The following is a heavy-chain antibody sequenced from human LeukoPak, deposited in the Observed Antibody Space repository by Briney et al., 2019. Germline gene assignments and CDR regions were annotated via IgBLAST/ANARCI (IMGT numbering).Heavy chain of an antibody. Sequence: SETLSLTCAVYGGSFSGYYWSWIRQPPGKGLEWIGEINHSGSTNYNPSLKSRVTISVDTSKNQFSLKLSSVTAADTAVYYCASSRGWFDPWGQGTLVTVSS. J-gene: IGHJ5*02. D-gene: IGHD6-13*01. CDR1: GGSFSGYY. CDR3: ASSRGWFDP. V-gene: IGHV4-34*01. CDR2: INHSGST.